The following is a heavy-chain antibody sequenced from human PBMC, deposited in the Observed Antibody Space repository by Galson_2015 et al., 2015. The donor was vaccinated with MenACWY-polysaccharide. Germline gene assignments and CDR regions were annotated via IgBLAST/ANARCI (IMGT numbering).Heavy chain of an antibody. CDR3: ARGGRAVSNRNWFDP. D-gene: IGHD3-16*01. CDR2: ISYDGGT. Sequence: SLTCTVSGDSITSGGYFWSWIRQHPGKGLEWIASISYDGGTYYNPSLKSRVTISADTPNNQFSLKLNSVTAADTAVYYCARGGRAVSNRNWFDPWGQGTLVTVSS. J-gene: IGHJ5*02. CDR1: GDSITSGGYF. V-gene: IGHV4-31*03.